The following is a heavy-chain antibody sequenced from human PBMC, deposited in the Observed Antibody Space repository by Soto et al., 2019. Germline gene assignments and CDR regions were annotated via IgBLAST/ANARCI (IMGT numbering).Heavy chain of an antibody. Sequence: SETLSLTCTVSGGSISSGGYYWSWIRQHPGKGLEWIGYIYYSGSTYYNPSLKSRVTISVDTSKNQFSLKLSPVTAADTAVYYCARSEKSGYLYYYYGMDVWGQGTTVTVSS. D-gene: IGHD3-22*01. V-gene: IGHV4-31*03. CDR1: GGSISSGGYY. CDR3: ARSEKSGYLYYYYGMDV. CDR2: IYYSGST. J-gene: IGHJ6*02.